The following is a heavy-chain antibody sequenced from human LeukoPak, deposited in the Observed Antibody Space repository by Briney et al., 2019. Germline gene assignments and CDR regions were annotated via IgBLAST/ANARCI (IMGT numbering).Heavy chain of an antibody. D-gene: IGHD5-12*01. CDR3: ARDLDSGYDYGLIHYFYGMDV. J-gene: IGHJ6*02. CDR2: ISYNGRNK. CDR1: GFTFSSYG. V-gene: IGHV3-30*03. Sequence: GGSLRLSCAASGFTFSSYGMHWVRQTPGKGLEWVAGISYNGRNKYYGDSVKGRFTISRDNAKNSLFLQLNSLRAEDTAVYYCARDLDSGYDYGLIHYFYGMDVWGQGTTVTVSS.